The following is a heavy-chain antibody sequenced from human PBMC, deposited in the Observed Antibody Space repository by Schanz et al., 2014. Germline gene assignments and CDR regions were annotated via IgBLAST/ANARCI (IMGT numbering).Heavy chain of an antibody. CDR2: IYLSDGST. Sequence: QLQLVQSGAEVKRPGASAKVTCKASGYSFSAYYIHWMRQAPGQGLEWMGRIYLSDGSTRYAQKFQGRVTVTRDTSTTTVYMDLSSLISEDTAVYYCAFDRDDAYDIWGQGTTVTVSS. CDR3: AFDRDDAYDI. V-gene: IGHV1-46*01. J-gene: IGHJ3*02. D-gene: IGHD3-9*01. CDR1: GYSFSAYY.